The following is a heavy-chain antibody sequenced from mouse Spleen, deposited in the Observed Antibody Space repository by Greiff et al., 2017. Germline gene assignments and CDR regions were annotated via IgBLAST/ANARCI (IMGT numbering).Heavy chain of an antibody. Sequence: VQLKESGAELVRPGASVTLSRKASGYTFTDYEMHWVKQTPVHGLEWIGAIDPETGGTAYNQKFKGKAILTADKSSSTAYMELRSLTSEDSAVYYCTRRGAVDFDYWGQGTTLTVSS. D-gene: IGHD1-1*01. CDR1: GYTFTDYE. CDR2: IDPETGGT. J-gene: IGHJ2*01. CDR3: TRRGAVDFDY. V-gene: IGHV1-15*01.